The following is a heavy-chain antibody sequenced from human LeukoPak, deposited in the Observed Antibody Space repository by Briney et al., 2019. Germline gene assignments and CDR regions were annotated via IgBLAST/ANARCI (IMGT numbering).Heavy chain of an antibody. CDR2: IDPSDSYT. CDR3: ARTVAGVIEFDY. Sequence: GESLQISCKGSGCIFTSYWISWVRQLPGKGLEWMGRIDPSDSYTNYSPSFQGHVTISADKSISTAYLQWSSLKASDTAMYYCARTVAGVIEFDYWGQGTLVTVSS. V-gene: IGHV5-10-1*01. CDR1: GCIFTSYW. J-gene: IGHJ4*02. D-gene: IGHD6-19*01.